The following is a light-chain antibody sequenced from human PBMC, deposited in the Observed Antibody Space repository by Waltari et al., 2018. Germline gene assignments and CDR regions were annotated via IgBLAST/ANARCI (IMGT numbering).Light chain of an antibody. CDR3: HSFDRSLSTGVV. Sequence: QSVLTQPPSVSGAPGQRVTISCTGTSSNIGAGHGVPWYQQFPGTAPKLLIYGNSNRPSGVPDRFSGSKSDTSASLTITGLQAEDEADYFCHSFDRSLSTGVVFGGGTKVTVL. CDR1: SSNIGAGHG. CDR2: GNS. J-gene: IGLJ2*01. V-gene: IGLV1-40*01.